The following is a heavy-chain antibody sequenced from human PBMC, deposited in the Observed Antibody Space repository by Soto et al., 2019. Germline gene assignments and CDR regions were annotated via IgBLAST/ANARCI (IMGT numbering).Heavy chain of an antibody. Sequence: PGGSLRLSCTASGFSLGDYAMSWFRQAPGKGLEWVGFIRSKAYGGTTGYAASVKGRFTISRDDSKSIAYLQMNSLKTEDTAVYYCTRPHFSDYIDWFDPWGQGTLVTVSS. CDR1: GFSLGDYA. J-gene: IGHJ5*02. CDR2: IRSKAYGGTT. CDR3: TRPHFSDYIDWFDP. D-gene: IGHD4-4*01. V-gene: IGHV3-49*03.